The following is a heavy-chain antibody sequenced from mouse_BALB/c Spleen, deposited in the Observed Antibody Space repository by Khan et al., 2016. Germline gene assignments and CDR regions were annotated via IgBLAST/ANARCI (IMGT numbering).Heavy chain of an antibody. J-gene: IGHJ2*01. V-gene: IGHV1S136*01. CDR3: ARDYYGYDFDY. D-gene: IGHD2-2*01. CDR2: INPYNAGT. Sequence: EVQLQESGPELVKPGASVKMSCKASGYTFTSYIIHWVKQKPGQGLEWIGYINPYNAGTKYSEKFKDKATLTSDRSSSIAYMELSSLTSEDSAVYYCARDYYGYDFDYWGQGTTLTVSS. CDR1: GYTFTSYI.